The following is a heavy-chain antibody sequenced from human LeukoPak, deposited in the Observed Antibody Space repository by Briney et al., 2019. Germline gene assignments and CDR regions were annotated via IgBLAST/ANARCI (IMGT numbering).Heavy chain of an antibody. V-gene: IGHV3-23*01. D-gene: IGHD5-18*01. Sequence: GGSLRLSCSASGFTFSNFALSWVRQAPGKGLEWVSSISGSGGSTYYADSVKGRFIISRDNSKNTMYLQMNSLRAEDTAVYYCANRFTYGGYWGQGTLVTVSS. J-gene: IGHJ4*02. CDR2: ISGSGGST. CDR3: ANRFTYGGY. CDR1: GFTFSNFA.